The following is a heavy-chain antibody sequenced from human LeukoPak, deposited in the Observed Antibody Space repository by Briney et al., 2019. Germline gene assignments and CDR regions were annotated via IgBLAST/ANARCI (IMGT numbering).Heavy chain of an antibody. CDR1: GGTFSSYA. V-gene: IGHV1-69*05. Sequence: SVKVSCKASGGTFSSYAISWVRQAPGQGLEWMGGIIPIFGTANYAQKLQGRVTMTTDTSTSTAYMELRSLRSDDTAVYYCARLRVPYYYDSSGYYYAYSDWGQGTLVTVSS. J-gene: IGHJ4*02. D-gene: IGHD3-22*01. CDR3: ARLRVPYYYDSSGYYYAYSD. CDR2: IIPIFGTA.